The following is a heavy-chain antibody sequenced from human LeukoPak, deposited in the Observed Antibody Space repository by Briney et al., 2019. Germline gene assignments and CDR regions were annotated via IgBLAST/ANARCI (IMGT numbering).Heavy chain of an antibody. J-gene: IGHJ6*03. CDR3: ARERGPSVWLRDYSYYYMDV. CDR2: IHNSGTT. Sequence: SETLSLTCTVSGGSISSYHWTWIRQPPGKGLEWIGYIHNSGTTNYNPSLKSRLTISVDTSKKQFSLKLSSVTAADTAVYYCARERGPSVWLRDYSYYYMDVWGKGTTVTVSS. D-gene: IGHD3-22*01. CDR1: GGSISSYH. V-gene: IGHV4-59*12.